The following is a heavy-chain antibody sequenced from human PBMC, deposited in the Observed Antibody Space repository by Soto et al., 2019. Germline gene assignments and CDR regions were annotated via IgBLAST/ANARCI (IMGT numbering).Heavy chain of an antibody. CDR1: GGSIDSYY. CDR2: VYYTGTT. V-gene: IGHV4-59*12. J-gene: IGHJ5*02. CDR3: ARSVFP. Sequence: SETLSLTCTVSGGSIDSYYWTWIRQPPGKGLEWIGYVYYTGTTTYSPSLKSRVTISVDTSMNQFSLKLTSVTAADTAVYYCARSVFPWGQGTLVTVSS.